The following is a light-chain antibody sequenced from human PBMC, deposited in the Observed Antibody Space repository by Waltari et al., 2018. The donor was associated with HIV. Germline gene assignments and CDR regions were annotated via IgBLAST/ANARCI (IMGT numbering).Light chain of an antibody. CDR3: SSYTSAETVV. CDR2: EVI. Sequence: QSALTQPASVSGSPGQSITISCTGTSSDVGAYKYVSWYQQHPDKVPKLIIYEVINRPSGVSNGFSGSKSGNTASLTISGRQTEDEADYYCSSYTSAETVVFGVGTRVTVL. V-gene: IGLV2-14*01. CDR1: SSDVGAYKY. J-gene: IGLJ1*01.